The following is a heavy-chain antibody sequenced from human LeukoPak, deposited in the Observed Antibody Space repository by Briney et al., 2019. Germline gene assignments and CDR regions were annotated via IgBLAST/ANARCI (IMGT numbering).Heavy chain of an antibody. CDR1: GFTFDDYA. V-gene: IGHV3-20*04. D-gene: IGHD6-19*01. J-gene: IGHJ4*02. CDR2: INWNGGST. CDR3: ARFSSGWYLDPRFDY. Sequence: GGSLRLSCAASGFTFDDYAMHWVRQAPGKGLEWVSGINWNGGSTGYADSVKGRFTISRDNAKNSLYLQMNSLRAEDTALYYCARFSSGWYLDPRFDYWGQGTLVTVSS.